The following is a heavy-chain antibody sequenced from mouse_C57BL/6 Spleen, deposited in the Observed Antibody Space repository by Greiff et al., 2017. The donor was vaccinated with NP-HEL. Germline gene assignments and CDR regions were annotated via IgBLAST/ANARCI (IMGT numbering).Heavy chain of an antibody. J-gene: IGHJ2*01. CDR3: ARSGYYYGSSYYFDY. CDR2: IYPRSGNT. D-gene: IGHD1-1*01. V-gene: IGHV1-81*01. CDR1: GYTFTSYG. Sequence: VQLQQSGAELARPGASVKLSCKASGYTFTSYGISWVKQRTGQGLEWIGEIYPRSGNTYYNEKFKGKATLTADKSSSTAYMELRSLTSEDSAVYFCARSGYYYGSSYYFDYWGQGTTLTVSS.